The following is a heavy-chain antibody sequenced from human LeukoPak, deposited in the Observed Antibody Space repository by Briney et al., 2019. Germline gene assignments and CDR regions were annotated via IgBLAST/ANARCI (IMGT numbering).Heavy chain of an antibody. D-gene: IGHD5-12*01. CDR2: IKQDGSEK. Sequence: GGSLRLSCAASGFTFRNYWMSWIRQAPGKGLEWVAIIKQDGSEKYYVDSVKGRFTISRDNAKNSLYLQMNSLRAEDTAVYYCARAVRGYSGYDLGYWGQGTLVTVSS. CDR1: GFTFRNYW. V-gene: IGHV3-7*01. J-gene: IGHJ4*02. CDR3: ARAVRGYSGYDLGY.